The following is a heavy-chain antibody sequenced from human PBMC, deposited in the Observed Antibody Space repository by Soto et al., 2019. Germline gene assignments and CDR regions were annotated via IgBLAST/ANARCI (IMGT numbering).Heavy chain of an antibody. CDR2: IYYSGST. CDR3: ARARMVRGIIYYYGMDV. J-gene: IGHJ6*02. D-gene: IGHD3-10*01. CDR1: GGFISRDGNY. V-gene: IGHV4-31*03. Sequence: PSETLCLTSTVSGGFISRDGNYGSWIRQHPGKGLEWIGYIYYSGSTNYNPSLKSRVTISVDTSKNQFSLKLNSVTAADTAVYYCARARMVRGIIYYYGMDVWGQGTTVTVCS.